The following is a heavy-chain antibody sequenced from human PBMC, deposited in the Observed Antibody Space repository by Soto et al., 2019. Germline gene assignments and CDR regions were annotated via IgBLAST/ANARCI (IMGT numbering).Heavy chain of an antibody. V-gene: IGHV6-1*01. CDR1: GDSVSSNSAA. CDR3: ARSLQAPLAVVY. J-gene: IGHJ4*02. CDR2: TYYRSQWYN. D-gene: IGHD2-21*01. Sequence: PSQTLSLTCAISGDSVSSNSAAWNWIRQSPSRGLEWLGRTYYRSQWYNDYAVSLQGRVTIIPDTSRNRFSLHLNSVTPDDTAVYYCARSLQAPLAVVYWGRGTLVTVSS.